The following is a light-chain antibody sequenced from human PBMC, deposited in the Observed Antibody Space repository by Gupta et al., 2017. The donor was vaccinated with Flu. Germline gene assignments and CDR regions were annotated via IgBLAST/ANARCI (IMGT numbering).Light chain of an antibody. V-gene: IGKV1-33*01. CDR1: QDISNY. J-gene: IGKJ4*01. Sequence: DIQMTQSPSSLSASVGDRVIITCQASQDISNYLNWYQQKPGTAPKLLIYDASNMETRVPSRFSGGGSGADFAFYISHQQPVDIATFCCQQYVNIPRAFGGGTKVDIK. CDR3: QQYVNIPRA. CDR2: DAS.